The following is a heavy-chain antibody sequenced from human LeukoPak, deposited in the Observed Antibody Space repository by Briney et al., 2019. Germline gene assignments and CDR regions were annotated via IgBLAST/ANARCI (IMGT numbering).Heavy chain of an antibody. Sequence: ASVKVSCKVSECTLTELSMHWVRQAPGKGLEWLGGFDPEDGEIIYAQKFQGRVTMSDDTSTDTAYMELGSLRSDDTAVYYCAADRGDYSGSYWTAFDIWGQGTMVTVSS. CDR2: FDPEDGEI. CDR1: ECTLTELS. D-gene: IGHD1-26*01. J-gene: IGHJ3*02. CDR3: AADRGDYSGSYWTAFDI. V-gene: IGHV1-24*01.